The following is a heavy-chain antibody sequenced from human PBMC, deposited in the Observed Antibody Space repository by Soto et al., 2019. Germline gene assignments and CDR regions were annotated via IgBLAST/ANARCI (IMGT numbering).Heavy chain of an antibody. D-gene: IGHD4-17*01. J-gene: IGHJ5*02. V-gene: IGHV1-69*01. CDR1: GGTFSSYA. CDR2: IIPIFGTA. CDR3: ARDGIRGDLGWFDP. Sequence: QVQLVQSGAEVKKPGSSVKVSCKASGGTFSSYAISWVRQAPGQGLEWMGGIIPIFGTANYAQKFQGRVTITADESTSTAYMKLSSLRSEDTAVYYCARDGIRGDLGWFDPWGQGTLVTVSS.